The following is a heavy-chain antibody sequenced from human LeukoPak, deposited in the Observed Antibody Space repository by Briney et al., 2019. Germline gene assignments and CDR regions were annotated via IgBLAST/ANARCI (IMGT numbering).Heavy chain of an antibody. CDR2: LCGCGGST. Sequence: GGPLPLSCAASGFPLSRFHMMWVRPPRGKGVEWVSALCGCGGSTYYDDSVKGRFTISRDNSKNTLYLQMNRLSAEDTAVYSCAKGGRGKPYACWFDPWGQGTLVTVSS. CDR1: GFPLSRFH. D-gene: IGHD2-2*01. V-gene: IGHV3-23*01. CDR3: AKGGRGKPYACWFDP. J-gene: IGHJ5*02.